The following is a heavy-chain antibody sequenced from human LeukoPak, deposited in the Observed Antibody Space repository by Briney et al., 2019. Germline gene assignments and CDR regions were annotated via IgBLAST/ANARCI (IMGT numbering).Heavy chain of an antibody. J-gene: IGHJ6*02. CDR2: VSYDENNK. Sequence: GRSLRLSCAASGFTFSTYGMHWVRQAPGMGLEWVAVVSYDENNKYYADSVKGRFTISRDNSKNTLYLQMNSLGAEDTALYHCAKDLAGYSNDRDFGMDVWGQGTTVTVSS. CDR3: AKDLAGYSNDRDFGMDV. V-gene: IGHV3-30*18. D-gene: IGHD4-11*01. CDR1: GFTFSTYG.